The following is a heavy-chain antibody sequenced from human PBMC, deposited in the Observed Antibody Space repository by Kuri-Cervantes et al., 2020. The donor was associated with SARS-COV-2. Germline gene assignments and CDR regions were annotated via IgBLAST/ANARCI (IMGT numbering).Heavy chain of an antibody. CDR2: VYHSGST. V-gene: IGHV4-38-2*02. J-gene: IGHJ4*02. CDR3: ASDHIAVAGTGDY. D-gene: IGHD6-19*01. CDR1: NYSISSGYY. Sequence: SETLSLTCTVSNYSISSGYYWGWIRQPPGKGLEWIASVYHSGSTSYGPSLKSRVTISVEKSKNQFSLKLNSVTAADTAVYYCASDHIAVAGTGDYWGQGTLVTVSS.